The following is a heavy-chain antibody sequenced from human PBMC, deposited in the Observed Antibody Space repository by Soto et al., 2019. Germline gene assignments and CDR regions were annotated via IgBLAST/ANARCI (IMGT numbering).Heavy chain of an antibody. J-gene: IGHJ6*02. CDR2: IYYSGST. CDR1: GPSLSSYY. D-gene: IGHD2-15*01. CDR3: ARAKLVGGYYGMDV. V-gene: IGHV4-59*01. Sequence: PPETLSLTCTLSGPSLSSYYWSWVRQPPGKGLEWNGYIYYSGSTNYNPSLNSRVTISVDTSKNQFSLKLSSVTAADTAVYYCARAKLVGGYYGMDVWGQGTTVTVSS.